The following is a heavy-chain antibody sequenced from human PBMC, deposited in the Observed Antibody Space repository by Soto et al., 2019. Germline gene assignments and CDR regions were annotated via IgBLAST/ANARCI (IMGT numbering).Heavy chain of an antibody. J-gene: IGHJ4*02. CDR1: GGTFSSLA. V-gene: IGHV1-69*06. D-gene: IGHD3-10*01. CDR3: ARSPGVFDY. CDR2: LVPVFGTA. Sequence: QVQLVQSGAEVKKPGSSVKVSCKASGGTFSSLAISWVRQAPGQGLEWMGGLVPVFGTANYAQKFQDRVTITADKSTSTSYMELSSLRSEDTAGYYGARSPGVFDYWGQGTLVTVSS.